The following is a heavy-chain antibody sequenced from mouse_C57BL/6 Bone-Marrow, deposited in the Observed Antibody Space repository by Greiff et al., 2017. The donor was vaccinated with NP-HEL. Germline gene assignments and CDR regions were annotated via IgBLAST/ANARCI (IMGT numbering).Heavy chain of an antibody. V-gene: IGHV1-59*01. CDR1: GYTFTSYW. CDR3: ASPDGYYGAWFAY. CDR2: IDPSYSYT. Sequence: QVQLQQSGAELVRPRTSVKLSCKASGYTFTSYWMHWVKQRPGQGLEWIGVIDPSYSYTNYNQKFKGKATLTVDTSSSTAYMQLSSLTSEDSAVYYCASPDGYYGAWFAYWGQGTLVTVSA. J-gene: IGHJ3*01. D-gene: IGHD2-3*01.